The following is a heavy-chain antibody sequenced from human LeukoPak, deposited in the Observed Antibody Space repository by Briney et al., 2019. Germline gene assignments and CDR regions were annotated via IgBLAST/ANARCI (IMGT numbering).Heavy chain of an antibody. CDR1: GFTFSSYS. Sequence: GGSLRLSCAASGFTFSSYSMNWVRQAPGKGLEWVSSISGSSSYIYYADSVKGRFTISRDNATNSLYLQMSSLRAEDTALYYCAKDGCTNGVCQFDYWGQGTLVTVSS. J-gene: IGHJ4*02. V-gene: IGHV3-21*04. CDR3: AKDGCTNGVCQFDY. CDR2: ISGSSSYI. D-gene: IGHD2-8*01.